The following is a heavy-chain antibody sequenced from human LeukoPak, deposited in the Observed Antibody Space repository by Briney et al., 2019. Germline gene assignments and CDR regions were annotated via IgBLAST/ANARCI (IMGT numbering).Heavy chain of an antibody. CDR3: ARYCSSSTCPRGDF. CDR2: IKMDGSEK. J-gene: IGHJ3*01. D-gene: IGHD2-2*01. CDR1: GFSFSGYW. V-gene: IGHV3-7*02. Sequence: GGSLRLSCAASGFSFSGYWMSWVRQAPGKGLEWVANIKMDGSEKYYVDSVEGRFTISRDNSKNTLYLQMNSLRAEDTAVYYCARYCSSSTCPRGDFWGRGTMVTVSS.